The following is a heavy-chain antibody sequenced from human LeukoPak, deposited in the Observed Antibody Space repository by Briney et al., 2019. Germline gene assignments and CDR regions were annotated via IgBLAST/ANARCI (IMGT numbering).Heavy chain of an antibody. CDR3: ARGGGSNFIRLGGLDV. D-gene: IGHD1-26*01. J-gene: IGHJ6*02. V-gene: IGHV3-21*01. Sequence: GGSLRLSCAASGFTFSSYSMNWVRQAPGKGLEWVSSITTSSNYIYYADSVKGRFTISRDNSKNTLYLQMNSLRAEDTAVYYCARGGGSNFIRLGGLDVWGQGTTVTVSS. CDR2: ITTSSNYI. CDR1: GFTFSSYS.